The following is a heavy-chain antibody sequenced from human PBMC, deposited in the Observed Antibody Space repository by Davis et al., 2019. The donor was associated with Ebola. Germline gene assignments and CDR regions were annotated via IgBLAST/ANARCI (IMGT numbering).Heavy chain of an antibody. CDR2: ISSSSSYI. J-gene: IGHJ4*02. Sequence: GESLKISCAASGFTFSSYSMNWVRQAPGKGLEWVSSISSSSSYIYYADSVKGRFTISRDNAKNSLYLQMNSLRAEDTAVYYCARDYGDYGNFDYWGQGTLVTVSS. V-gene: IGHV3-21*01. CDR1: GFTFSSYS. CDR3: ARDYGDYGNFDY. D-gene: IGHD4-17*01.